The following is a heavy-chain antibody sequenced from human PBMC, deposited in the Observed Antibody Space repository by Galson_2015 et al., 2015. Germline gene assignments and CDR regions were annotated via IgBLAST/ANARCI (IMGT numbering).Heavy chain of an antibody. CDR1: GGSVSSGSYY. Sequence: ETLSLTCTVSGGSVSSGSYYWSWIRQPPGKGLEWIGYIYYSGSTNYNPSLKSRVTISVDTSKNQFSLKLSSVTAADTAVYYCARDRRPGQWLALDAFDIWGQGTMVTVSS. CDR3: ARDRRPGQWLALDAFDI. J-gene: IGHJ3*02. CDR2: IYYSGST. V-gene: IGHV4-61*01. D-gene: IGHD6-19*01.